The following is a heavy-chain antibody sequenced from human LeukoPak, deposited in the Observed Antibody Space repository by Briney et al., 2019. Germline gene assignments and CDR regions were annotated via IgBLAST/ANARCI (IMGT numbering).Heavy chain of an antibody. J-gene: IGHJ3*02. D-gene: IGHD6-13*01. CDR3: ASLGIAAAGLDAFDI. CDR2: IYYSGST. V-gene: IGHV4-59*01. CDR1: GGSSSGYY. Sequence: PAETLSLTCTVSGGSSSGYYWSWLRQPPGKGLEWIGYIYYSGSTNYNPSLKSRVTISVDTSKNQFSLKLSSVTAADTAVYYCASLGIAAAGLDAFDIWGQGTMDTVSS.